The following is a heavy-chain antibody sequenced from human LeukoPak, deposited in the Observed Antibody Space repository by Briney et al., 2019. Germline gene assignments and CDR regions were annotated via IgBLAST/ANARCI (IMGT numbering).Heavy chain of an antibody. Sequence: GGSLRLSCVASGFTFSADWMSWVRQAPGEGLEWVAHINKDGSDNYFVDTVKGRFTISRDNAKNSLYLQMNSLRAEDTAVYYCVRLKFNLQYSYYMDVWGKGTTVTVSS. CDR3: VRLKFNLQYSYYMDV. CDR2: INKDGSDN. J-gene: IGHJ6*03. CDR1: GFTFSADW. D-gene: IGHD2/OR15-2a*01. V-gene: IGHV3-7*01.